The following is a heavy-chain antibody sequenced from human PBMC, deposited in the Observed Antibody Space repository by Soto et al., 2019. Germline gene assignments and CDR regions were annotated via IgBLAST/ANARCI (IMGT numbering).Heavy chain of an antibody. CDR3: AHRGHMALFDP. V-gene: IGHV2-5*02. Sequence: QITLKESGPPLVKPTQTLTLTCTFSGFSLSTSGVGVGWIRQPPGKALEWLALIYWDDDKRYRPSLKSRLTITKDTSKNQVVLTMTNMDPVDTATYYCAHRGHMALFDPWGQGTLVTVSS. CDR2: IYWDDDK. J-gene: IGHJ5*02. CDR1: GFSLSTSGVG.